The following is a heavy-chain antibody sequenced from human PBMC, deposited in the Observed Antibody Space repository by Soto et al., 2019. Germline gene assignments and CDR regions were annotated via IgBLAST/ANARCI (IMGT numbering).Heavy chain of an antibody. Sequence: QVQLVQSGAEEKKPGASVKVSCKASGYTFTSYAMHWVRQAPGQRLEWMGWINAGNGNTKYSQKFQGRVTITRDTSASTAYMELSILRSEDTAVYYCARDLSGCSGGSCYSARFDYWGQGTLVTVSS. CDR3: ARDLSGCSGGSCYSARFDY. CDR2: INAGNGNT. CDR1: GYTFTSYA. J-gene: IGHJ4*02. V-gene: IGHV1-3*05. D-gene: IGHD2-15*01.